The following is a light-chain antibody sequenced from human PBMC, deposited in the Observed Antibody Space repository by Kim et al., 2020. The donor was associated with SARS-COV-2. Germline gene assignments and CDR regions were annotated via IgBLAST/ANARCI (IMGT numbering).Light chain of an antibody. CDR3: QQYNNWPWT. V-gene: IGKV3-15*01. J-gene: IGKJ1*01. Sequence: LSPGKSASLSCRARQSVGSTLAWYQPSPGQAPRLLISGTSTRATGVPDRFSGSGSETEFTLTISSLQSEDSAIYYCQQYNNWPWTFGQGTKVDIK. CDR1: QSVGST. CDR2: GTS.